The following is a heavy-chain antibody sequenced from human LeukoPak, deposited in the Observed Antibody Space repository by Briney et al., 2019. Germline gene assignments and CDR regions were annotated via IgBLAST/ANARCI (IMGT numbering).Heavy chain of an antibody. CDR1: GFTFSTYA. CDR2: IRNSDAKT. CDR3: AKATGTLTN. J-gene: IGHJ4*02. V-gene: IGHV3-23*01. D-gene: IGHD1-1*01. Sequence: GGSLRLSCAASGFTFSTYAMSWVRQAPGKGLEWVSTIRNSDAKTYYADSVKGRFTISRDNSKNTLYLQMNSLTAEDTAIFYCAKATGTLTNWGQGILVTVSS.